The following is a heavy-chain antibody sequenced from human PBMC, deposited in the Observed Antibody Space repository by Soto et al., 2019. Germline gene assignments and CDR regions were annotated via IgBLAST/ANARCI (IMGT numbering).Heavy chain of an antibody. Sequence: EVQLVESGGGLVKPGGSLRLSCAASGFTFSSYSMNWVRQAPGKGLEWVSSISTSSSYIHYADSLKGRFTISRDNAKNSRYLQMNSLRAEDTAVYYWASGCGGRYEDVDYWGQGTLVTGSS. CDR3: ASGCGGRYEDVDY. V-gene: IGHV3-21*01. D-gene: IGHD6-19*01. J-gene: IGHJ4*02. CDR1: GFTFSSYS. CDR2: ISTSSSYI.